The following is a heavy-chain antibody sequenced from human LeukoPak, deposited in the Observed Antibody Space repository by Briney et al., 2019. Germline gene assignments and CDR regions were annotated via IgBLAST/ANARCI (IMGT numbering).Heavy chain of an antibody. Sequence: PGGSLRLSCAASGFTFDDYTMHWVRQAPGKGLEWVSLISWDGGSTYYADSVKGRFTISRDNSKNSLYLQMNSLRTEDTALYYCAKDMGYSSGWYRAVDAFDIWGQGTMVTVSS. CDR2: ISWDGGST. D-gene: IGHD6-19*01. CDR3: AKDMGYSSGWYRAVDAFDI. CDR1: GFTFDDYT. J-gene: IGHJ3*02. V-gene: IGHV3-43*01.